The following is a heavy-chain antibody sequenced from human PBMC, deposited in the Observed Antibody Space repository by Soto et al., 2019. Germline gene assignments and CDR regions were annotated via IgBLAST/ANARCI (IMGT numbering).Heavy chain of an antibody. V-gene: IGHV3-33*01. CDR2: LWYDGSRE. J-gene: IGHJ4*02. CDR3: AGVPRFDTWYFDY. CDR1: GFSVNTHV. D-gene: IGHD2-2*02. Sequence: QVQLVESGGGVVQPGRSLRLSCAASGFSVNTHVIHWIRQAPGKGLEWVAVLWYDGSREYYADSVKGRFTISRDNSKNMMFLQMENLRVEDTAVYYCAGVPRFDTWYFDYWGQGTLATVSS.